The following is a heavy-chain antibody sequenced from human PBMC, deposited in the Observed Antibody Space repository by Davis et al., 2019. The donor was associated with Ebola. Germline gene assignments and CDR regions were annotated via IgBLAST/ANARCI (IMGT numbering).Heavy chain of an antibody. CDR2: ISSSSSYI. D-gene: IGHD3-3*01. J-gene: IGHJ6*02. CDR1: GFTFSSYS. CDR3: ARDRNYDVWSDWGAMDV. V-gene: IGHV3-21*01. Sequence: GESLKISCAASGFTFSSYSMNWVRQAPGKGLEWVSSISSSSSYIYYADSVKGRFTISRDNAKNSLYLQMNSLRAEDTAVYYCARDRNYDVWSDWGAMDVWGQGTTVTVSS.